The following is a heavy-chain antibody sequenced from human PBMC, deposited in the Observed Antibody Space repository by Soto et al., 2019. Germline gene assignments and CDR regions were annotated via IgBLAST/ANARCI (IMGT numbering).Heavy chain of an antibody. V-gene: IGHV4-31*03. Sequence: SETLSLTCTVSGGSISSGGYYWSWIRQHPGKGLEWIGYIYYSGSTYYNPSLKSRVTISVDTSKNQFSLKLSSVTAADTAVYYCARDFQQHIDYWGQGTLVTVSS. D-gene: IGHD6-13*01. CDR3: ARDFQQHIDY. CDR2: IYYSGST. J-gene: IGHJ4*02. CDR1: GGSISSGGYY.